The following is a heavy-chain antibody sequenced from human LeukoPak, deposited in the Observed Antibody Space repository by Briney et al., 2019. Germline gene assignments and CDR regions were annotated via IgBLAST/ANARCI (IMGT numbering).Heavy chain of an antibody. CDR1: GYSYTSYW. Sequence: GESLKISCKGSGYSYTSYWIGWVGQMPGKGLEWMGIIYPGDSDTRYSPSFQGQVTISADKSISTAYLQWSSLKASDTAMYYCARGPNYDFWGGYYPNWFDPWGQGTLVTVSS. V-gene: IGHV5-51*01. J-gene: IGHJ5*02. CDR2: IYPGDSDT. D-gene: IGHD3-3*01. CDR3: ARGPNYDFWGGYYPNWFDP.